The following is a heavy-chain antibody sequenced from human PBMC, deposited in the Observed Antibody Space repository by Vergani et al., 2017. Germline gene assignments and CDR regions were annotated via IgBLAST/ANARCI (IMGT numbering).Heavy chain of an antibody. J-gene: IGHJ4*02. Sequence: ESGGGLVQPGGSLRLSCAASGFTFSSYAMSWVRQAPGKALEWLAHIFSNDEKSYSTSLKSRLTISKDTSKSQVVLTMTNMDPVDTATYYCARIDGYREGPHDYWGQGTLVTVSS. CDR2: IFSNDEK. CDR3: ARIDGYREGPHDY. V-gene: IGHV2-26*01. D-gene: IGHD3-16*02. CDR1: GFTFSSYA.